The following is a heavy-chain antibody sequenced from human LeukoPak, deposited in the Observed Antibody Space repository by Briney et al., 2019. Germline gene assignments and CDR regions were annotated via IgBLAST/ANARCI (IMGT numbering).Heavy chain of an antibody. D-gene: IGHD2-8*02. V-gene: IGHV3-74*01. CDR3: ARDGFTGPRTAYLDH. J-gene: IGHJ4*01. CDR1: GFTFNKYA. Sequence: GGSLRLSCAASGFTFNKYAMHWVRQIPGTGLVWVSRLGADGSSTRYADSVKGRFTISRDNAKNTVYLQMSSLRVDDTAVYYCARDGFTGPRTAYLDHWGQGTLVTVSS. CDR2: LGADGSST.